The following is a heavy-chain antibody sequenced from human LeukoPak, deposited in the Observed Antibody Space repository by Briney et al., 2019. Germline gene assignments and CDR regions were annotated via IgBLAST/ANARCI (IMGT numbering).Heavy chain of an antibody. D-gene: IGHD5/OR15-5a*01. CDR2: IRTGSDTI. Sequence: GGSLRPSCAASGFSFSRYSMNWVRQAPGKGLEWVSYIRTGSDTIFYADSVKGRFTISRDNAKNSLYLQMNSLRDEDTAVYYCAADRVWAFEHWGQGALVAVSS. CDR1: GFSFSRYS. CDR3: AADRVWAFEH. J-gene: IGHJ4*02. V-gene: IGHV3-48*02.